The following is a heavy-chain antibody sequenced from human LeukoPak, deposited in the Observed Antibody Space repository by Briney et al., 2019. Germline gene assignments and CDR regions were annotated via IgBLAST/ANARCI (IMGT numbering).Heavy chain of an antibody. Sequence: GGSLRLSCAASGITFRNHGMHWVRQAPGKGPEWVAFIQSDGNNEYYADSVKGRFTISRDNSKNTVYLQMNSLRDEDTAVYYCAKDKGVLYFDYWGQGTLITVSS. CDR1: GITFRNHG. V-gene: IGHV3-30*02. CDR3: AKDKGVLYFDY. D-gene: IGHD2-8*01. CDR2: IQSDGNNE. J-gene: IGHJ4*02.